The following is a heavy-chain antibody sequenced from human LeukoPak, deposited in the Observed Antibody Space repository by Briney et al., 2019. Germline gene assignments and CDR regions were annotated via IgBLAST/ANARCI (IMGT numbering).Heavy chain of an antibody. J-gene: IGHJ6*03. CDR2: IYYSGST. CDR1: GGSISSSSYY. Sequence: NPSETLSLTCTVSGGSISSSSYYWGWIRQPPGKGLEWIGSIYYSGSTYYNPSLKSRVTISVDTSKNQFSLKLSSVTAADTAVYYCARERASSSWYGYYYYYYMDVWGKGTTVTVSS. D-gene: IGHD6-13*01. V-gene: IGHV4-39*07. CDR3: ARERASSSWYGYYYYYYMDV.